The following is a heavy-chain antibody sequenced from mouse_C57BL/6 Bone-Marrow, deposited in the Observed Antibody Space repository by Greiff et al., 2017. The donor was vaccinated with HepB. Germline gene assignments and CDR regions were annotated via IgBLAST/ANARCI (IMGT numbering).Heavy chain of an antibody. V-gene: IGHV1-80*01. CDR1: GYAFSSYW. Sequence: VQLQQSGAELVKPGASVKISCKASGYAFSSYWMNWVKQRPGKGLEWIGQIYPGDGDTNYNGKFKGKATLTADKSSSTAYMQLSSLTSEDSAVYFCARSSRDYYGSSSYWYFDVWGTGTTVTVSS. D-gene: IGHD1-1*01. CDR2: IYPGDGDT. CDR3: ARSSRDYYGSSSYWYFDV. J-gene: IGHJ1*03.